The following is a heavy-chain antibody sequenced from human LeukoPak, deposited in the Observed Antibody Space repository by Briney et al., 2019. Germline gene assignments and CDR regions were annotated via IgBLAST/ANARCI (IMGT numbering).Heavy chain of an antibody. CDR3: ARGYYDSSGYYLIDY. J-gene: IGHJ4*02. V-gene: IGHV3-74*01. Sequence: PGGSLRLSCAASGFTFSNYWMRWVRQAPGKGLVWVSRINSDGRSTSYADSVKGRFTISRDNAKNTLYLQMNSLRAEDTAVYYCARGYYDSSGYYLIDYWGQGTLVTVSS. D-gene: IGHD3-22*01. CDR2: INSDGRST. CDR1: GFTFSNYW.